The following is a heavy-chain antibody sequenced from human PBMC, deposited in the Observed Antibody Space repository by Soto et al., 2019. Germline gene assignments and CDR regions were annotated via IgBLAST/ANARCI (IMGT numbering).Heavy chain of an antibody. CDR1: GVSISNYY. Sequence: SETLPLTWTVCGVSISNYYWNLFRQPPGKGLEWIGYIYYSGSTNYNPSLKSRVTISVATSKNQFSLKLSSVTAADTAVYHCARLAVGDHDALDIWGQRTMVTVSS. CDR3: ARLAVGDHDALDI. CDR2: IYYSGST. D-gene: IGHD6-19*01. V-gene: IGHV4-59*01. J-gene: IGHJ3*02.